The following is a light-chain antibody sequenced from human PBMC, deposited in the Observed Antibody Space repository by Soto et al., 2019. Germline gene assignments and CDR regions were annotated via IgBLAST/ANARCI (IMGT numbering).Light chain of an antibody. CDR1: ESVGIS. CDR2: GAS. CDR3: QHYDNTPYT. J-gene: IGKJ2*01. V-gene: IGKV3-20*01. Sequence: EIVLTQSPGALSLSPGERVTFSCRASESVGISLAWHQQKLGQAPRLLIYGASIRATGIPDRFSGSGSGTDFTLTINRLEPEDSAVYYCQHYDNTPYTFGQGTKLEIK.